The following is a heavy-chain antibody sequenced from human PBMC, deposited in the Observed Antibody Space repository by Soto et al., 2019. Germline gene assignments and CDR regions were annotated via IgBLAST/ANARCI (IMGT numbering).Heavy chain of an antibody. J-gene: IGHJ5*02. V-gene: IGHV4-31*03. CDR1: GFSISSGGYY. CDR3: ARLDYGDLVWFDP. D-gene: IGHD4-17*01. Sequence: PSETLSLTCTVSGFSISSGGYYWSWIRQHPGKGLEWIGYIYYSGSTYYNPSLKSRVTISVDTSKNQFSLKLSSVTAADTAVYYCARLDYGDLVWFDPWGQGTLVTVSS. CDR2: IYYSGST.